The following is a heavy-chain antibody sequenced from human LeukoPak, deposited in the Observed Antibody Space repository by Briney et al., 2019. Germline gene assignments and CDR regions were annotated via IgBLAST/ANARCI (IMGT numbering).Heavy chain of an antibody. CDR3: TSWGSSWYELDY. J-gene: IGHJ4*02. Sequence: GRSLRLSCTASGFTFCDYAMSWVRQAPGKGLEWVGFIRSKAYGGTTEHAASVKGRFTISRDDSKSIAYLQMNSLKTEDTAVYYCTSWGSSWYELDYWGQGTLVTVSA. V-gene: IGHV3-49*04. CDR2: IRSKAYGGTT. CDR1: GFTFCDYA. D-gene: IGHD6-13*01.